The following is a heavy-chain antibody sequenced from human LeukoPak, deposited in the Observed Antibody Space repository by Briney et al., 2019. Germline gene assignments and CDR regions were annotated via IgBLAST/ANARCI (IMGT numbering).Heavy chain of an antibody. J-gene: IGHJ6*02. Sequence: SETLSLTCAVYGGSFSGYYWIWIRQPPGKGLEWIGEINHSGSTNYNPSLKSRVTISVDTSKNQFSLKLSSVTAADTAVYYCARTKLTGYRNYYYYGMDVWGQGTTVTVSS. CDR3: ARTKLTGYRNYYYYGMDV. D-gene: IGHD3-9*01. V-gene: IGHV4-34*01. CDR2: INHSGST. CDR1: GGSFSGYY.